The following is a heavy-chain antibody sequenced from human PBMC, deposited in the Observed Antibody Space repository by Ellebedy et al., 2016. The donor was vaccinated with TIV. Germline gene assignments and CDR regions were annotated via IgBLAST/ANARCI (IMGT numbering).Heavy chain of an antibody. CDR2: IWSDGTTK. D-gene: IGHD4-23*01. J-gene: IGHJ4*02. Sequence: GESLKISXAASGFTFSSYGMHWVRQAPGKGLEWVAVIWSDGTTKYYSDSVKGRFTISRDNSKNTLYLQMNSLRAEDTAVYYRAREIIYGGYYFDYWGQGTLVTVSS. V-gene: IGHV3-33*01. CDR1: GFTFSSYG. CDR3: AREIIYGGYYFDY.